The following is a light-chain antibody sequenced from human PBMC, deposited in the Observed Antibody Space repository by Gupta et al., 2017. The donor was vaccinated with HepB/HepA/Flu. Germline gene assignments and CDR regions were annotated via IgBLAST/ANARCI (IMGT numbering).Light chain of an antibody. J-gene: IGLJ3*02. CDR3: TSYTSSSTWV. Sequence: SALTQPASVSGSPGQSITILCTGTSRDVGGYNFVSWYQQHPGKAPKLMIYDVGNRPSGVSNRFSGSKSGNTASLTISGRQAEDEGDYYCTSYTSSSTWVFGGGTKLTVL. CDR1: SRDVGGYNF. CDR2: DVG. V-gene: IGLV2-14*01.